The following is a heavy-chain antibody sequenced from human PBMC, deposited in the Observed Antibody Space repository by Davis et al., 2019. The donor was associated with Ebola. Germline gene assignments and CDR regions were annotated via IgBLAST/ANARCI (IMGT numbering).Heavy chain of an antibody. CDR1: GFTFSTYW. CDR2: INSDGTGT. J-gene: IGHJ3*02. D-gene: IGHD6-19*01. V-gene: IGHV3-74*01. Sequence: PGGSLRLSCEASGFTFSTYWMHWVRQAPGKGLLWVSYINSDGTGTRYADSVKGRFTISRDNAKKRLYLQINSLKAEDTAVYYCERDAIEVAGTGGAFDIWGQGTMVTVSS. CDR3: ERDAIEVAGTGGAFDI.